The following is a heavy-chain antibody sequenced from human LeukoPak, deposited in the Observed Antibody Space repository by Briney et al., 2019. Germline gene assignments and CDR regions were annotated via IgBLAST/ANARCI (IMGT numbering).Heavy chain of an antibody. CDR1: GGSVSSYY. V-gene: IGHV4-59*08. D-gene: IGHD1-14*01. Sequence: SETLSLTCSVSGGSVSSYYWSWIRQSPGKGLEWIGYIHNSGRTNYNPSLKGRVTGFVDTSKNQVSLRLSSVTAADTAVYYCARHGTISSESYFDYWGQGALVTFSS. J-gene: IGHJ4*02. CDR3: ARHGTISSESYFDY. CDR2: IHNSGRT.